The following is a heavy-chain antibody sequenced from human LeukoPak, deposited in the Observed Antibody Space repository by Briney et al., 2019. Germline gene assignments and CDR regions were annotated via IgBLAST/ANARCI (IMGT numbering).Heavy chain of an antibody. Sequence: PSETLSLTCAVSGVSISRGGYSGSWIRQPPGKGLEWIGYIYHSGSTYYNPSLKSRVTISVDRSKTQFSLKLSSVTAADTAVYYCASGGPKGAGTLSEWGQGTLVTVSS. CDR3: ASGGPKGAGTLSE. V-gene: IGHV4-30-2*01. CDR2: IYHSGST. CDR1: GVSISRGGYS. J-gene: IGHJ4*02. D-gene: IGHD6-13*01.